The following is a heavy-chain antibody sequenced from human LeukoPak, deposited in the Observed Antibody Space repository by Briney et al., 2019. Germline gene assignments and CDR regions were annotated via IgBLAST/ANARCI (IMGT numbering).Heavy chain of an antibody. CDR1: GGTFSSYA. Sequence: SVKVSCKASGGTFSSYAISWVRHAPGQGLEWMGGIIPIFGTANYAQKFQGRVTITTDESTSTAYMELSSLRSEDTAVYYCARDIVVVPAASLGFDPWGQGTLVTVSS. D-gene: IGHD2-2*01. CDR2: IIPIFGTA. V-gene: IGHV1-69*05. J-gene: IGHJ5*02. CDR3: ARDIVVVPAASLGFDP.